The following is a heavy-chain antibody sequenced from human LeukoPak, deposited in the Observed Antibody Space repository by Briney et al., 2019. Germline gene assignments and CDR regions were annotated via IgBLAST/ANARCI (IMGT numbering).Heavy chain of an antibody. CDR1: GFTFSTYG. D-gene: IGHD6-19*01. J-gene: IGHJ4*02. Sequence: PGGSLRLSCAASGFTFSTYGMSWVRQAPGKGLEWVSAISGSGDNTYYADSVKGRFTISRDNSKNTLYLQMNSLRAEDTAVYYCAKSSFPTVAGNFDYWGQGTLVTVSS. V-gene: IGHV3-23*01. CDR2: ISGSGDNT. CDR3: AKSSFPTVAGNFDY.